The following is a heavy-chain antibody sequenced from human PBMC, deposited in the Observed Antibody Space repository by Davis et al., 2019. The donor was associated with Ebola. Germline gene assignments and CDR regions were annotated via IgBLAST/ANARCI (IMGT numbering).Heavy chain of an antibody. CDR3: AADHYCSSTSCYTERYYYYYMDV. Sequence: PVKVSCKASGFTFTSSAVQWVRQARGQRLEWIGWIVVGSGNTNYAQKFQERVTITRDMSTSTAYMELSSLRSEDTAVYYCAADHYCSSTSCYTERYYYYYMDVWGKGTTVTVSS. V-gene: IGHV1-58*01. CDR1: GFTFTSSA. CDR2: IVVGSGNT. J-gene: IGHJ6*03. D-gene: IGHD2-2*02.